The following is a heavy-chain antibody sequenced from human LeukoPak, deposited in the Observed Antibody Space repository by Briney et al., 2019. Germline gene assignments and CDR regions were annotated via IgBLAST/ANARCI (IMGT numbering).Heavy chain of an antibody. CDR1: GGSINSYF. J-gene: IGHJ4*02. D-gene: IGHD1-26*01. V-gene: IGHV4-4*07. CDR2: IYTGGST. CDR3: ARQEGGIVGPY. Sequence: PSEPLSLTCTVSGGSINSYFWTWIRQPAGKGLEWIGRIYTGGSTNYNPSLKSRVTMSVDTSKNQFSLKLSSVTAADTAVYYCARQEGGIVGPYWGQGTLVTVSS.